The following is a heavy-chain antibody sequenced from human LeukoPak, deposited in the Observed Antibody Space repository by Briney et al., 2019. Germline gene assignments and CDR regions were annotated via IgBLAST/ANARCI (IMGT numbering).Heavy chain of an antibody. Sequence: GGSLRLSCSASGLTVTNAWMNWVRQAPGEGLDWVGRIASKTDGGATDYAAPVKGRFTISRDDSENMVYLQMNSLKTEDTAVYYCAADWHWGQGTLVTISS. CDR2: IASKTDGGAT. V-gene: IGHV3-15*07. J-gene: IGHJ4*02. CDR1: GLTVTNAW. CDR3: AADWH.